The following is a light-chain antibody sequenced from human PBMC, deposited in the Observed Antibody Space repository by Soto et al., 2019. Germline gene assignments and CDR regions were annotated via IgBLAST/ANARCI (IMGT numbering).Light chain of an antibody. CDR1: QSVSSSY. CDR2: GAS. V-gene: IGKV3-20*01. J-gene: IGKJ1*01. Sequence: EIVLTQSPGTLSLSPGERATLSCRASQSVSSSYLAWYQQKPRQAPRLLIYGASSRATAIPDRFSGSGSGTDFTLTISRLEPEDFAVYYCQHYGSSWTFGQGTKVEIK. CDR3: QHYGSSWT.